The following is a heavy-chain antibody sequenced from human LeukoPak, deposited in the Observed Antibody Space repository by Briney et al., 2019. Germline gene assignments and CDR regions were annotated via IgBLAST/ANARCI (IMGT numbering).Heavy chain of an antibody. CDR3: ARGEGYSYGYVAAFDI. V-gene: IGHV3-53*01. D-gene: IGHD5-18*01. Sequence: GGSLRLSCAASGFTVSSNYMSWVRQAPGKGLEWVSVIYSGGSTYYADSVKGRFTISRDNSKNTLYLQMNSLRAEDTAVYYCARGEGYSYGYVAAFDIWGQGTMVTVSS. CDR1: GFTVSSNY. CDR2: IYSGGST. J-gene: IGHJ3*02.